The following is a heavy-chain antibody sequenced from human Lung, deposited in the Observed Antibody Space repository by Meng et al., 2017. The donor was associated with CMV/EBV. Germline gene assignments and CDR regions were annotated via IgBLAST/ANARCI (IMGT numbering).Heavy chain of an antibody. J-gene: IGHJ4*01. CDR1: RFSFSKYD. CDR3: AKVGGYASMYDY. CDR2: IWNDGRNT. D-gene: IGHD3-22*01. V-gene: IGHV3-33*06. Sequence: CEASRFSFSKYDMHWVRQSPATGLQWVAHIWNDGRNTNYAESVKGRFTISRDNSKKTVYLQLNNLRTEDTAVYYCAKVGGYASMYDYWGRGTLVTVSS.